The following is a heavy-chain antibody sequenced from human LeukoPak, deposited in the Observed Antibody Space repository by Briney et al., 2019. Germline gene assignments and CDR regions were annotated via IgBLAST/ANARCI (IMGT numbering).Heavy chain of an antibody. D-gene: IGHD2-2*01. CDR1: GGSISSYY. CDR3: AVVPAANDAFDI. J-gene: IGHJ3*02. Sequence: PSETLSLTCTVSGGSISSYYWSWIRQPAGKGLEWIGRIYTSGSTNYNPSLKSRATMSVDTSKNQFSLKLSSGTAADTAVYYCAVVPAANDAFDIWGQGTMVTVSS. CDR2: IYTSGST. V-gene: IGHV4-4*07.